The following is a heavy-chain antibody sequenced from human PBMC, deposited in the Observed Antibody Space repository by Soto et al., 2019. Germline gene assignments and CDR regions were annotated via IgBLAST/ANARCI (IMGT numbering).Heavy chain of an antibody. CDR1: GFSFSDFG. J-gene: IGHJ4*02. CDR3: AKSPPKIAVAHFEA. CDR2: ITRDSGRE. Sequence: VQLLESGGTLVQPGGSLRLSCAASGFSFSDFGMSWVRQAPGRGLEWVSLITRDSGREYYADSVQGRFSISRDNSKNTLFLQLANLRAEDTAVYYCAKSPPKIAVAHFEAWGQGTPVTVSS. V-gene: IGHV3-23*01. D-gene: IGHD2-21*01.